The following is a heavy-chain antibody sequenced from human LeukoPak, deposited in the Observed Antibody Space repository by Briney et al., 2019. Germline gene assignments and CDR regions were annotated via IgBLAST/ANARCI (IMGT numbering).Heavy chain of an antibody. Sequence: RPSETLSLTCTVSGGSISSSSYYWGWIRQPPGKGLEWIGSIYYSGSTHCNPSLKSRVTISVDTSKNQFSLKLSSVTAADTAVYYCARVVDWLLVFDYWGQGTLVTVSS. CDR2: IYYSGST. V-gene: IGHV4-39*07. CDR1: GGSISSSSYY. J-gene: IGHJ4*02. CDR3: ARVVDWLLVFDY. D-gene: IGHD3-9*01.